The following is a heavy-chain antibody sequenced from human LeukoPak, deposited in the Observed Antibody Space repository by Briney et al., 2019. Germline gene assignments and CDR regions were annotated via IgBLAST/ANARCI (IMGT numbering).Heavy chain of an antibody. CDR2: INPNSGGT. D-gene: IGHD3-22*01. V-gene: IGHV1-2*02. CDR1: GYTFTGYY. J-gene: IGHJ4*02. Sequence: GASVKVSCKASGYTFTGYYMHWVRQAPGQGLEWMGWINPNSGGTNYAQKFQGRVTMTRDTSISTAYMELSRLRYDDTAVYYCARTYPDSSGYYYDYWGQGTLVTVSS. CDR3: ARTYPDSSGYYYDY.